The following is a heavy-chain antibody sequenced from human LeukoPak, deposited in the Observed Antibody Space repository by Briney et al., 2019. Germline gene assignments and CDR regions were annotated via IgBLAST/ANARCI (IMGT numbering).Heavy chain of an antibody. V-gene: IGHV1-2*02. CDR1: GGTFSSYA. D-gene: IGHD4/OR15-4a*01. CDR3: ARDGMTIAEYFQH. J-gene: IGHJ1*01. Sequence: ASMKVSCKASGGTFSSYAISWVRQAPGQGLEWMGWINPNSGGTNYAQKFQGRVTMTRDTSISTAYMELSRLRSDDTAVYYCARDGMTIAEYFQHWGQGTLVTVSS. CDR2: INPNSGGT.